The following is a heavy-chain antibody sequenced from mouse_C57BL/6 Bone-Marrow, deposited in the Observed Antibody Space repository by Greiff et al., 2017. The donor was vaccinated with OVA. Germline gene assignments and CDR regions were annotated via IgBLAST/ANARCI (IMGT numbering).Heavy chain of an antibody. V-gene: IGHV1-81*01. J-gene: IGHJ2*01. Sequence: QVQLKESGAELARPGASVKLSCKASGYTLTSYGISWVKQRTGQGLEWIGEIYPRSGNTYYNEKFKGKATLTADKSSSTAYMELRSLTSEDSAVYFCARGWKEDYFDYWGQGTTRTVSS. D-gene: IGHD2-3*01. CDR2: IYPRSGNT. CDR3: ARGWKEDYFDY. CDR1: GYTLTSYG.